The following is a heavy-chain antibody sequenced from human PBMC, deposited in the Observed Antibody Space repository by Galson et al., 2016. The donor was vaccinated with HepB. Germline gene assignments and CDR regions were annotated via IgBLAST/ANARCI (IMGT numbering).Heavy chain of an antibody. Sequence: SETLSLTCTLSDGSFSDFSWGWIRQPPGKGLEYIGYVHYSGSTSYSPSLRSRVTISIDTSENQFSLKLSSVTAADTAGYYCVRVSSYNWLPTAIDPWGQGTLVTVSS. CDR2: VHYSGST. CDR3: VRVSSYNWLPTAIDP. V-gene: IGHV4-59*01. D-gene: IGHD1-1*01. CDR1: DGSFSDFS. J-gene: IGHJ5*02.